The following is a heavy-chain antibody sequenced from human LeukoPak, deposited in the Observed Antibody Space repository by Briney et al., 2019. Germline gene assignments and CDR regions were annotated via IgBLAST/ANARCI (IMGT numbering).Heavy chain of an antibody. CDR1: GFTFIRHW. J-gene: IGHJ4*02. Sequence: PGGSLRLSCAASGFTFIRHWISWVRQAPGKGLEWVANIKEDGSEIHYVDSVKGRFTIPRDNAENSLYLQMNSLRAEDTAVYYCVRESTYTYAYALDYWGQGTLVTVSS. V-gene: IGHV3-7*01. CDR2: IKEDGSEI. D-gene: IGHD5-18*01. CDR3: VRESTYTYAYALDY.